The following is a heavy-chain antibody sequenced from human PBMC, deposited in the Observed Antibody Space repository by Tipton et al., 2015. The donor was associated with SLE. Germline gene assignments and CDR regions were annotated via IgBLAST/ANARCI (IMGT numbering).Heavy chain of an antibody. CDR1: GDSISSSSYY. D-gene: IGHD4-17*01. CDR3: ARDYGDLYYFDY. V-gene: IGHV4-39*07. CDR2: IYYSGST. Sequence: TLSLTCTVSGDSISSSSYYWGWIRQPPGKGLEWIGSIYYSGSTYYNPSLKSRVTISVDTSKNQFSLKLSSVTAADTAVYYCARDYGDLYYFDYWGQGTLVTVSS. J-gene: IGHJ4*02.